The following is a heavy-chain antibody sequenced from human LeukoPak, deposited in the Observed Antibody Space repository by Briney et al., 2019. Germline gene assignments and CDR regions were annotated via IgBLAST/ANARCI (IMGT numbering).Heavy chain of an antibody. CDR3: ARDLSRLDAFDI. CDR1: GFTFSSYE. J-gene: IGHJ3*02. V-gene: IGHV3-48*03. Sequence: GGSLRLSCAASGFTFSSYEMNWVRQAPGKGLEWVSYISSSGSTIYYADSVKGRFTISRDNAKNSLYLQMNSLRAEDTAVYYCARDLSRLDAFDIWGQGTMVTVSS. CDR2: ISSSGSTI.